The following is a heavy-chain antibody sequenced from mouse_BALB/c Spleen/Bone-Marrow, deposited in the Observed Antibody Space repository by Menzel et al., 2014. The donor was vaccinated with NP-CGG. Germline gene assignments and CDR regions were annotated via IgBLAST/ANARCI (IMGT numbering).Heavy chain of an antibody. V-gene: IGHV1-54*01. CDR3: ARWDYAMDY. CDR2: INPGSGGT. CDR1: GYAFTNYL. Sequence: QVQLKESGAELVRPGTSVKVSCKASGYAFTNYLIEWVKQRPGQGLEWIGVINPGSGGTNNNEKFKGKATLTADKSSSTAYMQLSSLTSDDSAVYFCARWDYAMDYWGQGTSVTVSS. J-gene: IGHJ4*01.